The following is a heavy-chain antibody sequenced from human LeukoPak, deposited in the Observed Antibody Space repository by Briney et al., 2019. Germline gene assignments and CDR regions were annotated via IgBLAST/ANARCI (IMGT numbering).Heavy chain of an antibody. Sequence: ASVKVSCKVSGYTLTELSMHWVRQAPGKGLEWMGGFDPEDGETIYAQKFQGRVTITADESTSTAYMELSSLRSEDTAVYYCARGGSSYYGSGSYFSIDYWGQGTLVTVSS. CDR1: GYTLTELS. CDR3: ARGGSSYYGSGSYFSIDY. V-gene: IGHV1-24*01. J-gene: IGHJ4*02. CDR2: FDPEDGET. D-gene: IGHD3-10*01.